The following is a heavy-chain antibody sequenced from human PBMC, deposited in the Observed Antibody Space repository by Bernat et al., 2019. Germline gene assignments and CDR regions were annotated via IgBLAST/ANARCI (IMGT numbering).Heavy chain of an antibody. J-gene: IGHJ4*02. D-gene: IGHD1-26*01. CDR2: IKQDGSED. CDR1: GFTFSSYW. CDR3: ARDLSFWSGSYHTYLSYFDY. V-gene: IGHV3-7*03. Sequence: EVQLVESGGGLVQPGGSLRLSCAASGFTFSSYWMSWVRQAPGKGLEWVANIKQDGSEDYYVDSVKGRFTISRANAKNSLYLQMNSLRAEDTAVYYCARDLSFWSGSYHTYLSYFDYWGQGTLVTVSS.